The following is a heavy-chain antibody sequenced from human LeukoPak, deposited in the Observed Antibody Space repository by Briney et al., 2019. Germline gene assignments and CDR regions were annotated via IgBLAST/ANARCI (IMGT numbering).Heavy chain of an antibody. Sequence: ASVKVSCKASGGTFSSYAISWVRQAPGQGLEWKGGIIPIFGTANYAQKFQGRVTITTDESTSTAYMELSSLRSEDTAVYYCARDADAYCGGDCYSYFDYWGQGTLVTVSS. CDR1: GGTFSSYA. CDR2: IIPIFGTA. D-gene: IGHD2-21*02. CDR3: ARDADAYCGGDCYSYFDY. J-gene: IGHJ4*02. V-gene: IGHV1-69*05.